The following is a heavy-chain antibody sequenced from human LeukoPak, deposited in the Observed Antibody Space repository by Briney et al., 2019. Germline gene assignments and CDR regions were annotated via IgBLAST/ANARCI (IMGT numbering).Heavy chain of an antibody. V-gene: IGHV1-2*02. J-gene: IGHJ4*02. Sequence: ASVKVSCKTSGYTFTGYYMYWVRQAPGQGLEWMGWINPNSGGTNYAQNFQGRVTMTRDTSISTAYMELSRLRSDDTAVYYCASGNNYDRSGYYYPDYWGQGTLVTVSS. CDR2: INPNSGGT. D-gene: IGHD3-22*01. CDR1: GYTFTGYY. CDR3: ASGNNYDRSGYYYPDY.